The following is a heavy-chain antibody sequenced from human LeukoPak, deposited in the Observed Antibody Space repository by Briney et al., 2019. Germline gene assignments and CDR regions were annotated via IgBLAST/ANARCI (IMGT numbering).Heavy chain of an antibody. CDR1: GGSVSDYY. CDR2: IYYTGST. V-gene: IGHV4-59*02. J-gene: IGHJ3*02. D-gene: IGHD3-10*01. Sequence: SETLSLTCTVSGGSVSDYYWSWIRQSPGKGLEWIGYIYYTGSTSYNPSLRSRVTMSADTSKNQFSLKVISMTAADTAAYYCTKSDGYGLIRICGRGTMVTVSS. CDR3: TKSDGYGLIRI.